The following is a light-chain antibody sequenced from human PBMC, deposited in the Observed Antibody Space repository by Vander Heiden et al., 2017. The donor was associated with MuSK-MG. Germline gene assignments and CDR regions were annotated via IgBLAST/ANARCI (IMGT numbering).Light chain of an antibody. CDR1: RSVTTY. CDR3: QQTDSFPWT. J-gene: IGKJ1*01. Sequence: DIQLTQSPSSVSASVGDRVTITCRSSRSVTTYLNWYQQKPGRAPKLLIYAASNLQGRVPSRFSGSGSETDFTLTVSRLQPEDFATYYCQQTDSFPWTFGQRTKVEIK. CDR2: AAS. V-gene: IGKV1-39*01.